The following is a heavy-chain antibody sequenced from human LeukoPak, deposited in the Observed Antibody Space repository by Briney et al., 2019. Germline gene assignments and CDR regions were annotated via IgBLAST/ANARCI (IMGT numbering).Heavy chain of an antibody. Sequence: SETQSLTCTVSGGSISSSSYYWGWIRQPPGKGLEWIGSIYYSGSTYYNPSLKSRVTISVDTSKNQFSLKLSSVTAADTAVYYCARRTIWFGESPAIWGQGTMVTVSS. CDR2: IYYSGST. J-gene: IGHJ3*02. CDR1: GGSISSSSYY. V-gene: IGHV4-39*07. CDR3: ARRTIWFGESPAI. D-gene: IGHD3-10*01.